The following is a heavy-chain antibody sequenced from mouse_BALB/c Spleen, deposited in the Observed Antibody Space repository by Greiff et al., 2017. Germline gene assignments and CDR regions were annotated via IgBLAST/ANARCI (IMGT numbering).Heavy chain of an antibody. CDR3: AREGYYYYGSSRYWYFDV. D-gene: IGHD1-1*01. V-gene: IGHV5-17*02. Sequence: EVNVVESGGGLVQPGGSRKLSCAASGFTFSSFGMHWVRQAPEKGLEWVAYISSGSSTIYYADTVKGRFTISRDNPKNTLFLQMTSLRSEDTAMYYCAREGYYYYGSSRYWYFDVWGAGTTVTVSS. CDR2: ISSGSSTI. CDR1: GFTFSSFG. J-gene: IGHJ1*01.